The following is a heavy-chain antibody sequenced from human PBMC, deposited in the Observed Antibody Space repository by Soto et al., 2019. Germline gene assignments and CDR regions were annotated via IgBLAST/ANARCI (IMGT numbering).Heavy chain of an antibody. J-gene: IGHJ6*02. CDR1: GGTFSSYA. CDR2: IIPIFGTA. D-gene: IGHD6-6*01. V-gene: IGHV1-69*01. Sequence: QVQLVQSGAEVKKPGSSVKVSCKASGGTFSSYAISWVRQAPGQGLEWMGGIIPIFGTANYAQKFQGRVTITADEATSAAYVELSSLISEDTAVYYCAFWGSSCPYYYYGMDVWGQGTTVTVSS. CDR3: AFWGSSCPYYYYGMDV.